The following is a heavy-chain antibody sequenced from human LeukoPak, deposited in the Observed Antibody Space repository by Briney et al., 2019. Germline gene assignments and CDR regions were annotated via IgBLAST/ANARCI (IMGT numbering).Heavy chain of an antibody. D-gene: IGHD3-10*01. CDR2: IIPIFGTA. Sequence: SVKVSCKASGGTFSSYAIGWVRQAPGQGLEWIGGIIPIFGTANYAQKFQGRVTITADESTSTAYMELSSLRSEDTAVYYCARVGFGEDYYYMDVWGKGTTVTVSS. V-gene: IGHV1-69*01. CDR1: GGTFSSYA. CDR3: ARVGFGEDYYYMDV. J-gene: IGHJ6*03.